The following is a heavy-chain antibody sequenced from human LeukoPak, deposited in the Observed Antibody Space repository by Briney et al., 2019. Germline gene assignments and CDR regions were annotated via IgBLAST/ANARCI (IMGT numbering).Heavy chain of an antibody. CDR1: GSFFSSFW. CDR3: ARDRTRPIFDY. D-gene: IGHD3-3*01. J-gene: IGHJ4*02. CDR2: IKQDGSEK. Sequence: GGSLRLSCAASGSFFSSFWMSWVRQAPGKGLEWVANIKQDGSEKFYVDSVKGRFTISRDSAKNSLYLQVNSLRAEDTAVYYCARDRTRPIFDYRGQGAQVTVSS. V-gene: IGHV3-7*01.